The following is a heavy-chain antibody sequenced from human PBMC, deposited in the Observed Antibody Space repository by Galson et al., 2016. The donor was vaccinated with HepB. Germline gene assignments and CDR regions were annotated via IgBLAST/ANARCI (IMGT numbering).Heavy chain of an antibody. D-gene: IGHD3-3*01. CDR2: IWYDGSNK. CDR3: AKTYYDFWGGYDYYYGMDV. Sequence: SLRLSCAASGFTFSSYGMHWVRQAPGKGLEWVAVIWYDGSNKYYADSVKGRFTISRDNSKNTLYLQMNSLRAEDTAVYYCAKTYYDFWGGYDYYYGMDVWGQGTTVTVPS. V-gene: IGHV3-33*06. CDR1: GFTFSSYG. J-gene: IGHJ6*02.